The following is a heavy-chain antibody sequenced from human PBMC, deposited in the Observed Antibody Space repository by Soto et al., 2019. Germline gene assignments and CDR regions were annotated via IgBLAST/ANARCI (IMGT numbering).Heavy chain of an antibody. J-gene: IGHJ4*02. CDR3: TKGLYGGPDD. CDR2: IRASGGDT. V-gene: IGHV3-23*01. D-gene: IGHD4-17*01. CDR1: GFTFSTYA. Sequence: EVQLLESGGGLVQPGGSLRLSCAASGFTFSTYAMSWVRQDPGKGLEWVSGIRASGGDTYYADSVKGRFTISRDNSRNTMYLQMNSLRPEDTAVYYCTKGLYGGPDDWGQGTQVTVSS.